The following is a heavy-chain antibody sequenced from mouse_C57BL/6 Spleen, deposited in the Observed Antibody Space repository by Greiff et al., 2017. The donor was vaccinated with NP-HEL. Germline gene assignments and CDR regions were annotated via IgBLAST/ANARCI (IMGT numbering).Heavy chain of an antibody. V-gene: IGHV1-74*01. CDR3: AIEGITTPFAY. CDR1: GYTFTSYW. J-gene: IGHJ3*01. Sequence: VKLQQPGAELVKPGASVKVSCKASGYTFTSYWMHWVKQRPGQGLEWIGRIHPSDSDTNYNQKFKGKATLTVDKSSSTAYMQLSSLTSEDSAVYYCAIEGITTPFAYWGQGTLVTVSA. CDR2: IHPSDSDT. D-gene: IGHD1-1*01.